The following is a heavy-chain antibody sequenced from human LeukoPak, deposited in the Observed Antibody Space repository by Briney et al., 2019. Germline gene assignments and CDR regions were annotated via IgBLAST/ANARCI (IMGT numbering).Heavy chain of an antibody. CDR2: IKPDGSEI. V-gene: IGHV3-7*01. CDR1: GFIFSSYW. Sequence: GGSLRLSCAASGFIFSSYWMTWVRQAPGKGLEWVANIKPDGSEIYSVDSVKGRFTISRDNAKSSLYLQMNSLRAEDTAVYYCALSTVAAAGDDWGQGILVTVPS. D-gene: IGHD2-2*01. J-gene: IGHJ4*02. CDR3: ALSTVAAAGDD.